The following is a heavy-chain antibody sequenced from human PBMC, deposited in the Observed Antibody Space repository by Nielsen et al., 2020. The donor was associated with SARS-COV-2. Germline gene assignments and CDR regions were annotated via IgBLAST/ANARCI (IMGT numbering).Heavy chain of an antibody. D-gene: IGHD5-12*01. CDR2: ISGSGGST. J-gene: IGHJ4*02. CDR3: AKGRIVATIPFDY. Sequence: GESLKISCAASGFTFSSYAMSWVRQAPGKGLEWVSAISGSGGSTYYADSVKGRFTISRDNSKNTLYLQMNSLRAEDTAVYYCAKGRIVATIPFDYWGQGTLVTVSS. CDR1: GFTFSSYA. V-gene: IGHV3-23*01.